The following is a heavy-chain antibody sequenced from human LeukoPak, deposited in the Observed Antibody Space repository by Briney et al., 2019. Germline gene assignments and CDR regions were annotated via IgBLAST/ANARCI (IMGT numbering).Heavy chain of an antibody. CDR1: GYTFTDYY. V-gene: IGHV1-2*02. CDR2: IDPDSGGT. Sequence: ASVKVSCKAPGYTFTDYYIHWVRQAPGQGLEGMGCIDPDSGGTKHAQKFQGRVTMTRDTSIKTAYMELSRLRSDDTAVYYCAREYYDSSGTKYAFDIWGQGTMVTVSS. J-gene: IGHJ3*02. CDR3: AREYYDSSGTKYAFDI. D-gene: IGHD3-22*01.